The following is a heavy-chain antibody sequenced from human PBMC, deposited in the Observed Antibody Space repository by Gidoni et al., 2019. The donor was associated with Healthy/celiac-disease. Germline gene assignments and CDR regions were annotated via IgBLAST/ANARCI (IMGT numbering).Heavy chain of an antibody. CDR2: ISWNSGSI. CDR1: GFTFDDYA. V-gene: IGHV3-9*01. Sequence: EVQLVESGGGLVQPGRSLRLSCAASGFTFDDYAMHWVRQAPGKGLEWVSGISWNSGSIGYADSVKGRFTISRDNAKNSLYLQMNSLRAEDTALYYCAKDIPPYPWGAFDIWGQGTMVTVSS. CDR3: AKDIPPYPWGAFDI. D-gene: IGHD1-26*01. J-gene: IGHJ3*02.